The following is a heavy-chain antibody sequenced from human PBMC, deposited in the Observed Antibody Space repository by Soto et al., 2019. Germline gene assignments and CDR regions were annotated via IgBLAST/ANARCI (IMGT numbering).Heavy chain of an antibody. V-gene: IGHV2-5*02. CDR2: IYWDDDK. CDR3: APTYYYDSSGYYYVYP. D-gene: IGHD3-22*01. Sequence: QITLKESGPTLVKPTQTLTLTCTFSGFSLSTSGVGVGWIRQPPGKALEWLALIYWDDDKRSSPSLKSRLTITKDTTHNQVVLTMTNMDPVDTATYYCAPTYYYDSSGYYYVYPWGQGTLVTVSS. CDR1: GFSLSTSGVG. J-gene: IGHJ5*02.